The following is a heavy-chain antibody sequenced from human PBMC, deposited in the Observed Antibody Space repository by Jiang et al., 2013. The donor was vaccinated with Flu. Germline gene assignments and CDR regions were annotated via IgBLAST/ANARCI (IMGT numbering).Heavy chain of an antibody. Sequence: LLKPSETLSLTCTVSGGSIGRSSYYWGWIRQPPGKGLEWIANIYYPGNTYYNMSLKSRVTISVDTSKNQFSLKLSSVTAADSAVYYCATIAYSSDSQRPYWGQGTLVTVSS. CDR3: ATIAYSSDSQRPY. J-gene: IGHJ4*02. CDR1: GGSIGRSSYY. V-gene: IGHV4-39*07. D-gene: IGHD3-22*01. CDR2: IYYPGNT.